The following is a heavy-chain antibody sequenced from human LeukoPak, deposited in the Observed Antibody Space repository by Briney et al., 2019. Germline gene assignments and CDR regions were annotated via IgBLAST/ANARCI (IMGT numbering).Heavy chain of an antibody. V-gene: IGHV1-69*13. CDR3: AKSSCCPGIAVDDWFDP. CDR2: IIPMFGTA. D-gene: IGHD6-19*01. Sequence: GASVKDSCKASGGTFSSYAISWVRQAPGQGLEWMGGIIPMFGTANYAQKIQGRVTITADESTSTAYTELISLRSEDTSVYYCAKSSCCPGIAVDDWFDPWGQGTLVTVSS. CDR1: GGTFSSYA. J-gene: IGHJ5*02.